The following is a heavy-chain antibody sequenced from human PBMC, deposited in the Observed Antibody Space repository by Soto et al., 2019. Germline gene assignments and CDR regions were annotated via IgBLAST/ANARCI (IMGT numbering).Heavy chain of an antibody. CDR1: GGSISSYY. J-gene: IGHJ6*02. Sequence: TLSLTCTVSGGSISSYYWSWIRQPPGKGLEWIGYIYYSGSTNYNPSLKSRVTISVDTSKNQFSLKLSSVTAADTAVYYCARHKKVAGFSYYYYGMDVWGQGTTVTVSS. V-gene: IGHV4-59*08. CDR3: ARHKKVAGFSYYYYGMDV. CDR2: IYYSGST. D-gene: IGHD6-19*01.